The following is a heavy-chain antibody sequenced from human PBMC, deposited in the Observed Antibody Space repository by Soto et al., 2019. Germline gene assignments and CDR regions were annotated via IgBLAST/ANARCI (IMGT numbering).Heavy chain of an antibody. D-gene: IGHD1-26*01. CDR3: AGEKVGTTGIDF. V-gene: IGHV1-8*01. CDR2: MNPNSGNT. J-gene: IGHJ4*02. Sequence: QAQLVQSGAEVKKPGASVKVSCKASGYTFTGYDINWVRQATGQGLEWMGWMNPNSGNTGYAQNFQGRVNMTRDNSIATAYMELTRLRDDDSAVYYCAGEKVGTTGIDFWGQGTLVTVSA. CDR1: GYTFTGYD.